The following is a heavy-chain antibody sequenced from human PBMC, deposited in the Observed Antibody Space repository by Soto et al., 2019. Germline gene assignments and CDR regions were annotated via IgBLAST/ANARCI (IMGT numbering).Heavy chain of an antibody. J-gene: IGHJ5*02. CDR1: GGSISSGDYY. Sequence: SETLSLTCTVSGGSISSGDYYWSWIRQPPGKGLEWIGYIYYSGSTYYNPSLKSRVTISVDTSKNQFSLKLSSVTAADTAVYYCARVYGGNSVSYWFDPWGQGTRVTVSS. CDR2: IYYSGST. V-gene: IGHV4-30-4*01. D-gene: IGHD2-21*02. CDR3: ARVYGGNSVSYWFDP.